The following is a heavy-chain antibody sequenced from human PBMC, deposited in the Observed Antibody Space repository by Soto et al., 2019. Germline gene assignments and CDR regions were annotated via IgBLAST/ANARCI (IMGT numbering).Heavy chain of an antibody. CDR1: GGSISTDSHY. V-gene: IGHV4-39*02. J-gene: IGHJ4*02. D-gene: IGHD4-17*01. CDR2: VYYAGST. CDR3: ARRTNYGDYSFDY. Sequence: QLQLQESGPGLVKPSDTLSLTCTVSGGSISTDSHYWGWIRQPPGKGLEWIGSVYYAGSTYKNPSPHRRVTISVDTSKNLFSLKLNSVTAADTAVYYCARRTNYGDYSFDYWGQGTLVTVSS.